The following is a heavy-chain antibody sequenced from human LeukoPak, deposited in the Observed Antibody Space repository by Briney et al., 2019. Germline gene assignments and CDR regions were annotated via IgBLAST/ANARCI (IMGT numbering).Heavy chain of an antibody. CDR3: AREERWLVDY. D-gene: IGHD6-19*01. Sequence: GGSLRLSCAASGFTFSSYSMSWVRQAPGKGLEWVSYISSRSSTIYYADSVKGRFTISRDNAKNSLYLQMNSLRAEDTAVYYCAREERWLVDYWGQGTLVTVSS. CDR2: ISSRSSTI. V-gene: IGHV3-48*01. CDR1: GFTFSSYS. J-gene: IGHJ4*02.